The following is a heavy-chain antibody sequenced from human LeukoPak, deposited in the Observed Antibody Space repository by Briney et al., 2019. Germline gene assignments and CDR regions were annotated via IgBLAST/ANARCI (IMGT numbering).Heavy chain of an antibody. Sequence: PGGSLRLSCAASGFTFSSYDMHWVRQATGKGLEWVSAIGTAGDTYYPGSVKGRFTISRENAKNSLCLQMNSLRAGDTAVYYCARASRIAVAGTGGAYYYYYYGMDVWGQGTTVTVSS. CDR2: IGTAGDT. CDR3: ARASRIAVAGTGGAYYYYYYGMDV. CDR1: GFTFSSYD. J-gene: IGHJ6*02. D-gene: IGHD6-19*01. V-gene: IGHV3-13*01.